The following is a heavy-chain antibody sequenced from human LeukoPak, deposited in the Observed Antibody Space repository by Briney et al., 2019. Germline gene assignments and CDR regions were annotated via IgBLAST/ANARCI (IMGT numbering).Heavy chain of an antibody. CDR2: INAGNGNI. CDR3: ARVVDVNSYGLFDY. Sequence: GASVKVSCKASGYTFTSYAMHWVRQAPGQRLEWMGWINAGNGNIKYSQKFQGRVTIIRDTSASTAYMELSSLRSEDTAVYYCARVVDVNSYGLFDYWGQGTLVTVSS. V-gene: IGHV1-3*01. CDR1: GYTFTSYA. J-gene: IGHJ4*02. D-gene: IGHD5-18*01.